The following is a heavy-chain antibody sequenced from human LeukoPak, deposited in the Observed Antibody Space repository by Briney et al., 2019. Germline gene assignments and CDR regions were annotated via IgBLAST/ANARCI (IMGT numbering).Heavy chain of an antibody. D-gene: IGHD6-13*01. CDR1: GFTFSSYS. V-gene: IGHV3-48*01. CDR3: ARDRDSSSCTLDY. J-gene: IGHJ4*02. Sequence: GGSLRLSCAASGFTFSSYSMNWVRQAPGKGLEWVSYISSSSSTIYYADSVKGRFTISRDNAKNSLYLQMNSLRAEDTAVYYCARDRDSSSCTLDYWGQGTLVTVSS. CDR2: ISSSSSTI.